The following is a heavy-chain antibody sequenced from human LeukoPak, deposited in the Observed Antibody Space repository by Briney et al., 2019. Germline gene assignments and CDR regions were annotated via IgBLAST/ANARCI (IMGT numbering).Heavy chain of an antibody. CDR2: IKPSGRT. CDR3: ARGTLNIPGEQGAFDY. CDR1: GESFNDYF. J-gene: IGHJ4*02. V-gene: IGHV4-34*01. D-gene: IGHD1-14*01. Sequence: SETLSLTCAVYGESFNDYFWSWIRQSPGKGLEWIGEIKPSGRTNYSPSLKSRATISIDKSKNQVSLHLTSVTAADTAVYYCARGTLNIPGEQGAFDYWGQGTLVTVSS.